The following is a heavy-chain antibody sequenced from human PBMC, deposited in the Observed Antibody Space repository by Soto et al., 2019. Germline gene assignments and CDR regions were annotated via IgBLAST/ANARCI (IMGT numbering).Heavy chain of an antibody. V-gene: IGHV1-18*04. J-gene: IGHJ4*02. D-gene: IGHD3-10*01. CDR2: ISAYNGNT. CDR1: GYTFTSYG. CDR3: ARDVVYGSVSRMGDY. Sequence: ASVKVSCKASGYTFTSYGISWVRQAPGQGLEWMGWISAYNGNTNYAQKLQGRVTMTTDTSTSTAYMELRSLRSDDTAVYYCARDVVYGSVSRMGDYSGQGTLVTFSS.